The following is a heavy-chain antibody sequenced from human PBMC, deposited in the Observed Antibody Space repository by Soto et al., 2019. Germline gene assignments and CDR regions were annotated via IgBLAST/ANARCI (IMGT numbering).Heavy chain of an antibody. V-gene: IGHV4-59*01. D-gene: IGHD3-10*01. J-gene: IGHJ6*02. Sequence: SETLSLTCTVSGGSISSYYWSWIRRPPGKGLEWIGYIYNSGSTHSNPSLQSRVTISVDTSKNQFSLKLSSVTAADTGIYYCARARLTMVREVIKYNMDVWGQGTTLTV. CDR1: GGSISSYY. CDR2: IYNSGST. CDR3: ARARLTMVREVIKYNMDV.